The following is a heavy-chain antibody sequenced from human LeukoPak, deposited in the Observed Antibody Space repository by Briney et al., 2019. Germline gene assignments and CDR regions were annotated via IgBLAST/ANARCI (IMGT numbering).Heavy chain of an antibody. CDR3: ASLLFTIFGVDPGWFDP. D-gene: IGHD3-3*01. V-gene: IGHV4-34*01. Sequence: SETLSLTCAVYGGSFSGYYWSWIRQPPGKGLEWIGEINHSGSTNYNPSLKSRVTISVDTSKNQFSLKLSSVTAADTAVYYCASLLFTIFGVDPGWFDPWGQGTLVTVSS. CDR2: INHSGST. J-gene: IGHJ5*02. CDR1: GGSFSGYY.